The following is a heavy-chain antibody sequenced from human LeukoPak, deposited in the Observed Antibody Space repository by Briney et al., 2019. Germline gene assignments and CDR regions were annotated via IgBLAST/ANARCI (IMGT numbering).Heavy chain of an antibody. CDR2: IKQDGSEK. V-gene: IGHV3-7*03. Sequence: GGSLRLSCAASGFTFSSYWMSWVRQAPGKGLEWVANIKQDGSEKYYVDSVKGRFTISRDNAKNSLYLQMNSLRAEDTAVYYCAREWSFAYYYYGMDVWGKGTTATVSS. CDR1: GFTFSSYW. D-gene: IGHD3-16*01. J-gene: IGHJ6*04. CDR3: AREWSFAYYYYGMDV.